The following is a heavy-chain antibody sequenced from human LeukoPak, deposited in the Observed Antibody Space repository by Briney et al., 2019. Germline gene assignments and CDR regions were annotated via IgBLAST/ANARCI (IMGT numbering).Heavy chain of an antibody. V-gene: IGHV4-59*02. Sequence: GSLRLSCAASGFTVSSNYMSWVRQAPGKGLEWIGTISYGGSTNYNPSLKSRVTISVDTSKNQFSLKLSSVTAADTAVYYCAREFGDFWSGCFDYWGQGTLVTVSS. D-gene: IGHD3-3*01. CDR2: ISYGGST. CDR3: AREFGDFWSGCFDY. CDR1: GFTVSSNY. J-gene: IGHJ4*02.